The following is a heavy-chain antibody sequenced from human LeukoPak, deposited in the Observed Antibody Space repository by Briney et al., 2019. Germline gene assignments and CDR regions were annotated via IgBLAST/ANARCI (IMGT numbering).Heavy chain of an antibody. V-gene: IGHV3-21*01. CDR3: AKDSRVSGRSDRGIDY. Sequence: GGSLRLSCAASGFTFSSYSMNWVRQAPGKGLEWVSSISSSSSYIYYADSVKGRFTISRDNVKNSLYLQMNSLRAEDTAVYYCAKDSRVSGRSDRGIDYWGQGTLVTVSS. D-gene: IGHD6-25*01. J-gene: IGHJ4*02. CDR2: ISSSSSYI. CDR1: GFTFSSYS.